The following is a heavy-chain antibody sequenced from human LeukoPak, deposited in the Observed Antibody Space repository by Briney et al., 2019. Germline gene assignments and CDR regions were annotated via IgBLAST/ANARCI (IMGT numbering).Heavy chain of an antibody. CDR2: INPNSGGT. J-gene: IGHJ6*03. D-gene: IGHD3-22*01. CDR3: ARGRGSGYSNNYYMDV. Sequence: GASVKVSCKASGYTFTGYYMHWVRQTPGQGLEWMGWINPNSGGTNYAQKFQGRVTMTRDTSISTVYMELSRLRSDDTAVYYCARGRGSGYSNNYYMDVWGKGTTVTVSS. CDR1: GYTFTGYY. V-gene: IGHV1-2*02.